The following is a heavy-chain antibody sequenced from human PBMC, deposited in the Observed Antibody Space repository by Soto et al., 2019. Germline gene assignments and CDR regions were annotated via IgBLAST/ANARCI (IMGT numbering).Heavy chain of an antibody. Sequence: VQLVESGGGVVQPGRSLRLSCAASGFTLSDYAMHWVRQAPGKGLEWVAVVSHDGRDTHYADSVKGRFTISRDSSKNTVSLEMTSLRAEDTAVYYCAKGGRQWLVTSDFNYWGQGALVTVSS. V-gene: IGHV3-30*18. CDR3: AKGGRQWLVTSDFNY. J-gene: IGHJ4*02. CDR1: GFTLSDYA. D-gene: IGHD6-19*01. CDR2: VSHDGRDT.